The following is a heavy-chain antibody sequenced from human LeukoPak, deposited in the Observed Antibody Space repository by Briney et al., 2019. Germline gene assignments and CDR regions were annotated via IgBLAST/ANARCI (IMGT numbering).Heavy chain of an antibody. V-gene: IGHV1-69*01. J-gene: IGHJ2*01. CDR3: ARGPGIVVVPAAALIRGDWYFDL. Sequence: SVKVSCKASGGTFSSYAISWVRQAPGQGLEWMGGIIPIFGTANYAQKFQGRVTITADESTSTAYMELSSLRSEDTAVYYCARGPGIVVVPAAALIRGDWYFDLWGRGTLVTVSS. D-gene: IGHD2-2*01. CDR1: GGTFSSYA. CDR2: IIPIFGTA.